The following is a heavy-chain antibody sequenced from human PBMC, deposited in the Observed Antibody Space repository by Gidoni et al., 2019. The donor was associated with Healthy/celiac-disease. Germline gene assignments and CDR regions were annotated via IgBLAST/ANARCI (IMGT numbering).Heavy chain of an antibody. CDR1: GFTFSSYA. Sequence: EVQLFESGGGLVQPGGSLRLSCAASGFTFSSYAMSWVRQAPGKGLEWVSAISGSGGSTYYADSVKGRLTISRDNSKNTLYLQMNSMRAEDTAVYYCAKDWLWFGEKDWFDPWGQGTLVTVSS. CDR2: ISGSGGST. CDR3: AKDWLWFGEKDWFDP. J-gene: IGHJ5*02. V-gene: IGHV3-23*01. D-gene: IGHD3-10*01.